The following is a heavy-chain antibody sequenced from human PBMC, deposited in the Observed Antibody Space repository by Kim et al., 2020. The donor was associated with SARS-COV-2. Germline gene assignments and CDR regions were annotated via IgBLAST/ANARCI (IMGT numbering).Heavy chain of an antibody. D-gene: IGHD6-19*01. V-gene: IGHV1-3*01. CDR3: AREAVAGSVDY. J-gene: IGHJ4*02. Sequence: NTRSSQRFQGRVSITRDTSATTAYLELSGLISEDTAVYYCAREAVAGSVDYWGQGTLVTVSS. CDR2: NT.